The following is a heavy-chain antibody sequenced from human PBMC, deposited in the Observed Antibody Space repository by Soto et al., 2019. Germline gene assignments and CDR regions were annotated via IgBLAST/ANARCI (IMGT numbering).Heavy chain of an antibody. V-gene: IGHV4-4*07. Sequence: NPSETLSLTCTVSGGSINTFYWSWVRQPAGKGLEWIGRIFSSGSTSFNPSLESRVAMSVDTSKNHFSLNLSSVTAADRAVYYCAREGSYSAYNFAHGIQLWSFDFWGQGALVTVSS. CDR3: AREGSYSAYNFAHGIQLWSFDF. CDR2: IFSSGST. J-gene: IGHJ4*02. CDR1: GGSINTFY. D-gene: IGHD5-12*01.